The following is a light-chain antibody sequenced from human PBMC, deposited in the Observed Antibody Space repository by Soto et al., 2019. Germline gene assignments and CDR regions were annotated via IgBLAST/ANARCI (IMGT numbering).Light chain of an antibody. CDR3: QQYYSTLLT. CDR2: WAS. J-gene: IGKJ4*01. V-gene: IGKV4-1*01. Sequence: DIVMTQSPDSLAVSLGERATINCKSSQSVLHSSNNKNYLAWYQHKPGQPPKLLIYWASTRESGVPDRFSGSGSGTDFTLTISSLQAEDVAVYYCQQYYSTLLTFGGGTKVEIK. CDR1: QSVLHSSNNKNY.